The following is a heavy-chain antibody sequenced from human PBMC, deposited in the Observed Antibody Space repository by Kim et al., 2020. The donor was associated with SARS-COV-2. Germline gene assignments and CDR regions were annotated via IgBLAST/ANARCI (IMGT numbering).Heavy chain of an antibody. V-gene: IGHV4-39*07. D-gene: IGHD6-13*01. Sequence: SETLSLTCTVSGGSISSSSYYWGWIRQPPGKGLEWIGSIYYSGSTYYNPSLKSRVTISVDTSKNQFSLKLSSVTAADTAVYYCARDLGRIAAAESLMDVGWFDPWGQGTLVTVSS. CDR2: IYYSGST. CDR1: GGSISSSSYY. J-gene: IGHJ5*02. CDR3: ARDLGRIAAAESLMDVGWFDP.